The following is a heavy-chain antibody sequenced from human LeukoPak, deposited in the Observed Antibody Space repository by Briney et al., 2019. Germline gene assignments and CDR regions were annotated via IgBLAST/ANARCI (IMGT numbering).Heavy chain of an antibody. CDR1: GGSISSSNW. J-gene: IGHJ3*02. Sequence: SETLSLTCAVSGGSISSSNWWSWVLQPPGKGLEWIGEICHSGSTNYNPSLKSRVTISVDKSKNQFSLKLSSVTAADTAVYYCARDNYHRLLGGEYVGAFGTWGQGTMVTVSS. CDR2: ICHSGST. CDR3: ARDNYHRLLGGEYVGAFGT. D-gene: IGHD3-16*01. V-gene: IGHV4-4*02.